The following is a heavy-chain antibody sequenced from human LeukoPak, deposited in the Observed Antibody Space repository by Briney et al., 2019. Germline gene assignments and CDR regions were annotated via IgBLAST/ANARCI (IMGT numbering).Heavy chain of an antibody. Sequence: GRSLRLSCAASGFTFSDYYMSWIRQAPGKGLEWVSYISSSGSTIYYADSVKGRFTISRDNAKNSLYLQMNSLRAEDTAVYYCARAADYYDSRPFDYWGQGTLVTVSS. CDR3: ARAADYYDSRPFDY. CDR2: ISSSGSTI. D-gene: IGHD3-22*01. CDR1: GFTFSDYY. V-gene: IGHV3-11*01. J-gene: IGHJ4*02.